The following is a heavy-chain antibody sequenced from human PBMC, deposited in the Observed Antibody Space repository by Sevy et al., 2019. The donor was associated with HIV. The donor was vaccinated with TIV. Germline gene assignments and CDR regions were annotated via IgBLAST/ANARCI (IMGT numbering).Heavy chain of an antibody. D-gene: IGHD3-3*01. J-gene: IGHJ6*02. Sequence: ASVKVSCKASGYTFTSYYMHWVRQAPGQGLEWMGIINPSGGSTSYAQKFQGRVTMTRDTSTGTVYMELSSRRSEDTAVYYCARDSQSRVYDFWSGYSPQNYYYYGMDVWGQGTTVTVSS. CDR3: ARDSQSRVYDFWSGYSPQNYYYYGMDV. CDR1: GYTFTSYY. V-gene: IGHV1-46*01. CDR2: INPSGGST.